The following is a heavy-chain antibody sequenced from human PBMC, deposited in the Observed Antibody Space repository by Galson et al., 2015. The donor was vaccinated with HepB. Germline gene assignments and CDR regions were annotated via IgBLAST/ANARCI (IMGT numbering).Heavy chain of an antibody. Sequence: SLRLSCAASGFTFSSYGMHWVRQAPGKGLEWVAVISYDGSNKYYADSVKGRFTISRDNSKNTLYLQMNSLRAEDTAVYYCTLGRGAAAYWYFDLWGRGTLVTVSS. V-gene: IGHV3-30*03. CDR1: GFTFSSYG. J-gene: IGHJ2*01. CDR3: TLGRGAAAYWYFDL. D-gene: IGHD6-13*01. CDR2: ISYDGSNK.